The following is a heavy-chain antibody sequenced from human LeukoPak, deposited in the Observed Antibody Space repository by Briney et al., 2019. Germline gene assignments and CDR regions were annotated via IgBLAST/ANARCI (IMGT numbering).Heavy chain of an antibody. CDR3: AKDAGHCSGGSCYRQDY. V-gene: IGHV3-66*01. Sequence: PGGSLRLSCAASGFTVSSNYMSWVRQAPGKGLEWGAVIYIGATTYSADSVKGSFPIARDNSKNTLYLQMNSLRAEDTAVYYCAKDAGHCSGGSCYRQDYWGQGTLVTVSS. CDR2: IYIGATT. CDR1: GFTVSSNY. D-gene: IGHD2-15*01. J-gene: IGHJ4*02.